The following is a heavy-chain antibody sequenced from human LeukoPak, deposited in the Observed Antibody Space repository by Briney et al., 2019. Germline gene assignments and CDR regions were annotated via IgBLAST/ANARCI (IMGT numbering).Heavy chain of an antibody. Sequence: ASVKVSCKASGYTFTGYCMHWVRQAPGQGLEWMGWINPNSGGTNYAQKFQGRVTMTRDTSISTAYMELSRLRSDDTAVYYCARDGESMVRKFDYWGQGTLVTVSS. J-gene: IGHJ4*02. CDR2: INPNSGGT. CDR3: ARDGESMVRKFDY. V-gene: IGHV1-2*02. CDR1: GYTFTGYC. D-gene: IGHD3-10*01.